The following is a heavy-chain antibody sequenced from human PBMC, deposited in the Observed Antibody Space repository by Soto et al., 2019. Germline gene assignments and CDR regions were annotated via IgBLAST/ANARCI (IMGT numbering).Heavy chain of an antibody. CDR3: AKVEMGWFAH. Sequence: GSLRLSCAGSGLSFFSYAMSWVRQAPGKGLEWVSTISGSGGHTYYADSVKGRFVVSRDNDKNTVYLHMNSLTGDDTAIYFCAKVEMGWFAHWGQGTQVTVSS. CDR1: GLSFFSYA. D-gene: IGHD2-8*01. CDR2: ISGSGGHT. V-gene: IGHV3-23*01. J-gene: IGHJ5*02.